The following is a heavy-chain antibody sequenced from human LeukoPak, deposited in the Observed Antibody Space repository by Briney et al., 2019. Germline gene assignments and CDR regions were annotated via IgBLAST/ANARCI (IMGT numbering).Heavy chain of an antibody. CDR3: ARAHGDDYVLVNAFDI. CDR1: GGSISTMSYY. Sequence: PSQTLSLTCTVSGGSISTMSYYWGWIRQPPGKGLGWIGTIYYSGSTYYNPCLKRRVTISVDTSQYQFSLRLSSVTAADTAVYYCARAHGDDYVLVNAFDIWGQGTMVTVSS. D-gene: IGHD4-17*01. V-gene: IGHV4-39*07. CDR2: IYYSGST. J-gene: IGHJ3*02.